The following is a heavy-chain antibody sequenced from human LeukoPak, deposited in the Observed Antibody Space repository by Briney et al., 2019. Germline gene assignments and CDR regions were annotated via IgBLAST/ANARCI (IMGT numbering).Heavy chain of an antibody. CDR2: IYYSGTT. J-gene: IGHJ4*02. Sequence: SETLSLTCTISGASIDSYYWSWIRQPPGKGLEWIGYIYYSGTTNYNPSLKRRVTISVDTSKNQFSLKLSSVTAADTAVYYCAQLGRRVRGVLRDYWGQGTLVTVSS. V-gene: IGHV4-59*01. CDR3: AQLGRRVRGVLRDY. D-gene: IGHD3-10*01. CDR1: GASIDSYY.